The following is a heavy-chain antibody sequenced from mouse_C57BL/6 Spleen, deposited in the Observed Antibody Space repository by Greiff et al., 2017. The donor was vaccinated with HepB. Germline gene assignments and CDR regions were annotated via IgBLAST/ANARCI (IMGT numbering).Heavy chain of an antibody. CDR3: ARHYGDDFDY. V-gene: IGHV5-17*01. CDR2: ISSGSSTI. Sequence: DVHLVESGGGLVKPGGSLKLSCAASGFTFSDYGMHWVRQAPEKGLEWVAYISSGSSTIYYADTVKGRFTISRDNAKSTLFLQMTSMRYEDTAMYYCARHYGDDFDYWGQFTTLTVAS. J-gene: IGHJ2*01. D-gene: IGHD1-1*01. CDR1: GFTFSDYG.